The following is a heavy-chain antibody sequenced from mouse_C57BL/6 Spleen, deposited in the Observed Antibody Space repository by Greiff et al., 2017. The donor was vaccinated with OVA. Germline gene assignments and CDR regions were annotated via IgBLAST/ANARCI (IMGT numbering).Heavy chain of an antibody. CDR3: ARRHYDYGFMDY. D-gene: IGHD2-4*01. J-gene: IGHJ4*01. CDR1: GFTFSSYG. Sequence: EVQVVASGGDLVKPGGSLKLSCAASGFTFSSYGMSWVLQTPYQRLDWVATISSGGSYTYYPDSVNGRFPISIDNAKNTLYLQMSSMKYEDTAMYDCARRHYDYGFMDYWGQGTSGTVSS. V-gene: IGHV5-6*01. CDR2: ISSGGSYT.